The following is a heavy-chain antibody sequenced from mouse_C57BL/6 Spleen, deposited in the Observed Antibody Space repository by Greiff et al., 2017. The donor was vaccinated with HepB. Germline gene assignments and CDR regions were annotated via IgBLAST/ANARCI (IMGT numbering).Heavy chain of an antibody. CDR1: GYAFSSSW. CDR2: IYPGDGDT. CDR3: ARSTGHDY. J-gene: IGHJ2*01. V-gene: IGHV1-82*01. D-gene: IGHD4-1*01. Sequence: QVQLQQSGPELVKPGASVKISCKASGYAFSSSWMNWVKQRPGKGLEWIGRIYPGDGDTNYNGKFKGKATLTADKSSSTAYMQLSSLTSEDSAVYFCARSTGHDYWGQGTTLTVSS.